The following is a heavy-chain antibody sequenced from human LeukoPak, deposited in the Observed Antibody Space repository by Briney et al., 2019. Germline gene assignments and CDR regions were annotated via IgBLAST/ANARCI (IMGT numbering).Heavy chain of an antibody. D-gene: IGHD4-11*01. J-gene: IGHJ3*02. CDR3: AKGTTVTRLGAFDI. CDR2: ISGTGGST. V-gene: IGHV3-23*01. Sequence: QPGGSLRLSCAASGFTFSSYAMSWVRQAPGKGLEWVSAISGTGGSTYYADSVKGRFTISRDNSENTLFVQMNSLRAEDTAVYYCAKGTTVTRLGAFDIWGQGTMVTVSS. CDR1: GFTFSSYA.